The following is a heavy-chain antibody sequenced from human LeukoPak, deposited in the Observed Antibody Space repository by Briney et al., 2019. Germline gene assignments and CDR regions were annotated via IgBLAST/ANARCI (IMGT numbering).Heavy chain of an antibody. CDR2: ISSSSSYI. D-gene: IGHD4-11*01. CDR1: GFTFSSYS. J-gene: IGHJ6*03. Sequence: GGSLRLSCAASGFTFSSYSMNWVRQAPGKGLEWVSSISSSSSYIYYADSVKGRFTISRDNAKNSLYLQMNSLRAEDTAVYYCARGASNPSYYYYYYMDVWGKGTTVTVSS. CDR3: ARGASNPSYYYYYYMDV. V-gene: IGHV3-21*01.